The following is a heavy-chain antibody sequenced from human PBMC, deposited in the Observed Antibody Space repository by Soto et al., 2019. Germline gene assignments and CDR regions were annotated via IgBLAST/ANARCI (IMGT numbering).Heavy chain of an antibody. J-gene: IGHJ3*02. Sequence: SETLSLTCTVSGGSISSYYWSWIRQPPGKGLEWIGYIYYSGSTNYIPSLKSRVTISVDTSMNQFSLKLSSVTAADSAVYYCARGLRGTTVTPDAFDIWGQGAMVTVSS. CDR1: GGSISSYY. CDR3: ARGLRGTTVTPDAFDI. D-gene: IGHD4-17*01. CDR2: IYYSGST. V-gene: IGHV4-59*01.